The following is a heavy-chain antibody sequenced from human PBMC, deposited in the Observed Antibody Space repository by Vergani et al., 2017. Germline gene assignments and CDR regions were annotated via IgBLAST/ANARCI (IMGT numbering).Heavy chain of an antibody. CDR2: INPNSGRT. CDR3: ARGEAA. Sequence: QVQLVQSGSELKKPGASVKVSCKASGYTFTGYYMYWVRQAPGHGLEWMGWINPNSGRTNYAQKFQGRVTMTRDTSISTAYMELSRLTYDDTAVYYCARGEAAWGQGTLVTVSS. D-gene: IGHD6-13*01. J-gene: IGHJ4*02. CDR1: GYTFTGYY. V-gene: IGHV1-2*02.